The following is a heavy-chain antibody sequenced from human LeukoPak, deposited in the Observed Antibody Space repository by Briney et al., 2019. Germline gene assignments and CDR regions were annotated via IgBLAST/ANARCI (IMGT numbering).Heavy chain of an antibody. J-gene: IGHJ4*02. CDR2: IYYSGST. Sequence: SETLSLTCTVSGGSISSYYWSWIRQPPGKGLEWTGYIYYSGSTNYNPSLKSRVTISVDTSKNQFSLKLSSVTAADTAVYYCARAPAWATAPYYFDYWGQGTLVTVSS. CDR1: GGSISSYY. CDR3: ARAPAWATAPYYFDY. D-gene: IGHD5-24*01. V-gene: IGHV4-59*01.